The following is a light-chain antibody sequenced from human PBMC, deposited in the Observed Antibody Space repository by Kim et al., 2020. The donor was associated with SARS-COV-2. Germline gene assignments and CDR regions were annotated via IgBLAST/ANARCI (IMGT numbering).Light chain of an antibody. J-gene: IGLJ3*02. Sequence: QTATLTCTGNSTNVGNQGAAWLQQHQGHPPKLLSYRNNNRPSGISERFSASRSGDTASLTITGLQPDDETDYYCSAWDSTLNVWVFGGGTQLTVL. CDR1: STNVGNQG. V-gene: IGLV10-54*04. CDR2: RNN. CDR3: SAWDSTLNVWV.